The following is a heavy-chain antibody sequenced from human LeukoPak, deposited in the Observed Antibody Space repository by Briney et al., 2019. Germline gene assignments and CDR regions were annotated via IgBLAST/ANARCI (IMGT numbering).Heavy chain of an antibody. V-gene: IGHV3-21*01. J-gene: IGHJ6*03. Sequence: GGSLRLSCAASGLTFSSYSMNWVRQAPGKGLEWVSSISSSSSYIYYADSVKGRFTISRDNAKNSLYLQMNSLRAEDTAVYYCARGGLNGVYPDYCYYYYYMDVWGKGTTVTVSS. CDR2: ISSSSSYI. CDR1: GLTFSSYS. D-gene: IGHD2-8*01. CDR3: ARGGLNGVYPDYCYYYYYMDV.